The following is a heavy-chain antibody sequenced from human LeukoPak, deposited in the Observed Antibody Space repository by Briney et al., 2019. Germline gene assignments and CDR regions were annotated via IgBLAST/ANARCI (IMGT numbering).Heavy chain of an antibody. D-gene: IGHD4-23*01. CDR2: IWYDGSNK. Sequence: GGSLRLSCAASGFTFSSYGMHWVRQAPGKGLEWVAVIWYDGSNKYYADSVKGRFTISRDNSKNTLYLQMNSLTAEDTAVYYCARGQRYDGNSWYFDLWGHGTLVTVSS. CDR1: GFTFSSYG. V-gene: IGHV3-33*01. J-gene: IGHJ2*01. CDR3: ARGQRYDGNSWYFDL.